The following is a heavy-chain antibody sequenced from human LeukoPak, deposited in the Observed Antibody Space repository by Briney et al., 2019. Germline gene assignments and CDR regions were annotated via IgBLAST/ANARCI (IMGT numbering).Heavy chain of an antibody. CDR1: GFTFSDYW. Sequence: GGSLRLSCATSGFTFSDYWMNWVRQAPGKGLEWVAIIKKDGSEKLYVDSQKGRFTISRDNAKNSVYLEMNSLTAEDTAVYFCAGGLGWLVDYWGQGTLVTVSS. D-gene: IGHD6-19*01. V-gene: IGHV3-7*04. CDR2: IKKDGSEK. CDR3: AGGLGWLVDY. J-gene: IGHJ4*02.